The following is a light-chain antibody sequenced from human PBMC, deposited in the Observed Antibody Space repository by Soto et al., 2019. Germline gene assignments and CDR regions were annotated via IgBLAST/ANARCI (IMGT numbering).Light chain of an antibody. CDR3: SSYTTSGTRV. Sequence: QSALTQPASVSGSPGQSITISCTGTTSDVGGYSFVSWYQLHPGKAPKLMIYEVSNRPSGVSNRFSGSKSGNTASLTISGPQAEDESDYYCSSYTTSGTRVFGTGTKVTVL. J-gene: IGLJ1*01. V-gene: IGLV2-14*01. CDR2: EVS. CDR1: TSDVGGYSF.